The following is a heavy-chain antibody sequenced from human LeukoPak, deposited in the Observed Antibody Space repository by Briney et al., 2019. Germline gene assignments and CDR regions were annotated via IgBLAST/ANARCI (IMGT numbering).Heavy chain of an antibody. Sequence: SVKVSCKASGGTFSSYAISWVRQAPGQGLEWMGRIIPILGIANYAQKFQSRVTITADKSTSTAYMELSSLRSEDTAVYYCAYGDHGYSYGKLPYWGQGTLVTVSS. CDR2: IIPILGIA. CDR3: AYGDHGYSYGKLPY. D-gene: IGHD5-18*01. CDR1: GGTFSSYA. J-gene: IGHJ4*02. V-gene: IGHV1-69*04.